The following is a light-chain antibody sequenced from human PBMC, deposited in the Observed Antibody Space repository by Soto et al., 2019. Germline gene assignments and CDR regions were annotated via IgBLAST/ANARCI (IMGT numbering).Light chain of an antibody. V-gene: IGLV1-51*01. CDR3: GAWDHSLNVGV. J-gene: IGLJ3*02. CDR2: DKN. CDR1: SSNIGSNY. Sequence: QSALTQPPSVSAAPGQKVIISCSGSSSNIGSNYVSWYQQLPGTAPKLLIYDKNERPSGIPDRFSASKSGTSATLGITGLQTGDEADYYCGAWDHSLNVGVFGGGTQLTVL.